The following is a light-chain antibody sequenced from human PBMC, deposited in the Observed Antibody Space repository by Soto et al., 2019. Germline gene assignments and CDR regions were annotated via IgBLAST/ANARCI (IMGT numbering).Light chain of an antibody. CDR1: TNDIGFYNY. Sequence: QSVLTQPPSASGSPGQSVTISCTGTTNDIGFYNYVSCYQHHPGKAPKLLIYEVSKSPSGVPDRFSGSKSGNTASLTVSGLQPEDEADYYCCSFAGYNTCVCGAGTKVTVL. CDR2: EVS. V-gene: IGLV2-8*01. J-gene: IGLJ1*01. CDR3: CSFAGYNTCV.